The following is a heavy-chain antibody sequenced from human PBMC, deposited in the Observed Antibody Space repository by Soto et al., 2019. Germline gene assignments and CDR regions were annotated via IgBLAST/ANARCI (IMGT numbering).Heavy chain of an antibody. J-gene: IGHJ4*02. V-gene: IGHV3-23*01. Sequence: PGGSLRLSCAASGFTFSSYAMSWVRQAPGKGLEWVSAISGSGGSTYYADSVKGRFTISRDNSKNTLYLQMNSLRAEDTAVYYCAKIEMATNSLPGPLGYFDYWGQGTLVTVSS. D-gene: IGHD5-12*01. CDR2: ISGSGGST. CDR3: AKIEMATNSLPGPLGYFDY. CDR1: GFTFSSYA.